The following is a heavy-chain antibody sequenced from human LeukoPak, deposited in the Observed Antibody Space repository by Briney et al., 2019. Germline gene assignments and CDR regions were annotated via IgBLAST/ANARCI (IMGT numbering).Heavy chain of an antibody. J-gene: IGHJ4*02. Sequence: GGSLRLSCAASGFTFSSYAMSWVRQAPGKGLEWVAVISYDGSNKYYAGSVKGRFTISRDNSKNTLYLQMNSLRAEDTAVYYCAREKDTAAAPLDYWGQGTLVTVSS. CDR3: AREKDTAAAPLDY. V-gene: IGHV3-30-3*01. CDR2: ISYDGSNK. CDR1: GFTFSSYA. D-gene: IGHD6-13*01.